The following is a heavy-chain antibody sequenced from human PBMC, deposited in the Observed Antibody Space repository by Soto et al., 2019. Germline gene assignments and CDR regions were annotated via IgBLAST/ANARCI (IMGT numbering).Heavy chain of an antibody. Sequence: QVQLVESGGGVVQPGRSLRLSCAASGFTFSSYAMHWVRQAPGKGLEWVAVISYDGSNKYYADSVKGRFTISRDNSKNTLYLQMNSLRAEDTAVYYCARDFSHIVVVTAILGWFDPWGQGTLVTVSS. CDR2: ISYDGSNK. V-gene: IGHV3-30-3*01. CDR3: ARDFSHIVVVTAILGWFDP. J-gene: IGHJ5*02. D-gene: IGHD2-21*02. CDR1: GFTFSSYA.